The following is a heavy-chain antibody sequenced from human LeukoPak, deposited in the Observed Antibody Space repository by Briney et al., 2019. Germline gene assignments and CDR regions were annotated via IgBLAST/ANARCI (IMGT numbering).Heavy chain of an antibody. D-gene: IGHD5-18*01. J-gene: IGHJ5*02. V-gene: IGHV1-8*01. CDR2: MNPNSGNT. CDR1: GYTFTSYD. Sequence: ASVKVSCKASGYTFTSYDINWVRQATGQGLEWMGWMNPNSGNTGYAQKFQGRVTMTRNTSISTAYMELSSLRSEDTAVYYCAREGSNSYGRNWFDPWGQGTLVTVSS. CDR3: AREGSNSYGRNWFDP.